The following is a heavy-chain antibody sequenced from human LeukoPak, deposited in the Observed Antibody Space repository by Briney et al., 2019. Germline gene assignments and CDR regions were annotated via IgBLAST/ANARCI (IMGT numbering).Heavy chain of an antibody. CDR1: GFTFSTYG. J-gene: IGHJ2*01. V-gene: IGHV3-30*18. D-gene: IGHD2-15*01. CDR2: ISYDGSNK. Sequence: PGGSLRLPCAASGFTFSTYGMHWVRQAPGKGLEWVAFISYDGSNKYYADSVKDRFTISRDNSKNTLYLQMNSLRAEDTAVYYCAKDQEYCSGGSCYQTDWYFDLWGRGTLVTVAS. CDR3: AKDQEYCSGGSCYQTDWYFDL.